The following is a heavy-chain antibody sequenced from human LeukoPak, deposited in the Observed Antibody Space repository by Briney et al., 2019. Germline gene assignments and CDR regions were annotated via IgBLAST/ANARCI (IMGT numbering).Heavy chain of an antibody. D-gene: IGHD6-19*01. CDR2: ISAYNGNT. J-gene: IGHJ4*02. V-gene: IGHV1-18*01. Sequence: ASLKVSCKASGYTFTSYGISWVRQAPGQGLEWMGWISAYNGNTNYAQKLQGRVTMTTDTSTSTAYMEQRNLRSDKTDVYALSRVGDSCGPDFDYWGQGTLVTVSS. CDR3: SRVGDSCGPDFDY. CDR1: GYTFTSYG.